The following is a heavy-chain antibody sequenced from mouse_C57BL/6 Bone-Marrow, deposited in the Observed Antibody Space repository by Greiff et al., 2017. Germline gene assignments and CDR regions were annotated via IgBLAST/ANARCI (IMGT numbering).Heavy chain of an antibody. Sequence: EVHLVESGGGLVQPKGSLKLSCAASGFSFNTYAMNWVRQAPGKGLEWVARIRSKSNNYATYYADSVKDRFTISRDDSESMLYLQMNNLKTEDTAMYYCVRPGSLYAMDYWGQGTSVTVSS. J-gene: IGHJ4*01. CDR1: GFSFNTYA. D-gene: IGHD1-1*01. V-gene: IGHV10-1*01. CDR3: VRPGSLYAMDY. CDR2: IRSKSNNYAT.